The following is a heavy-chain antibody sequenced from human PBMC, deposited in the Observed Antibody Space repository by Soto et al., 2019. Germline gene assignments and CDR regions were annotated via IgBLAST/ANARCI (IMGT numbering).Heavy chain of an antibody. D-gene: IGHD3-3*02. CDR2: IFYLGSS. Sequence: LSETLSLTCTVSGDSIISSDFYWGWVRQPPGKGLEWIGSIFYLGSSYYNPSLKSQVTMSVDTSKNQFSLRLRSVTAADTALYFCARHSLALRKNNWFDPWGQGIMVT. V-gene: IGHV4-39*01. CDR3: ARHSLALRKNNWFDP. CDR1: GDSIISSDFY. J-gene: IGHJ5*02.